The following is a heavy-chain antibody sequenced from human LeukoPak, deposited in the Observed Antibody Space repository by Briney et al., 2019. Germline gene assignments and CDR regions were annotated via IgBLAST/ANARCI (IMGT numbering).Heavy chain of an antibody. J-gene: IGHJ5*02. CDR1: GFTFSSYG. V-gene: IGHV3-30*18. D-gene: IGHD3-3*01. CDR3: AKVGYDFPNWFDP. Sequence: GGSLRLSCAASGFTFSSYGMHWVRQAPGKGLEWVAVISYDGSNKYYADSVKGRFTISRDNSKNTLYPQMNSLRAEDTAVYYCAKVGYDFPNWFDPWGQGTLVTVSS. CDR2: ISYDGSNK.